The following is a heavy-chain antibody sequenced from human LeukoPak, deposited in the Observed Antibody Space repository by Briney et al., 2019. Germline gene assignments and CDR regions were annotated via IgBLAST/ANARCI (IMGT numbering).Heavy chain of an antibody. CDR2: INNSGST. J-gene: IGHJ6*03. D-gene: IGHD3-22*01. CDR1: GVSFSSYY. CDR3: AGAVNNDRSGYSRGYYMDV. V-gene: IGHV4-34*01. Sequence: SETLSLTCAVSGVSFSSYYWSWVRQPPGKGLEWVAEINNSGSTNYNPSLKSRVTISIEKSKNKFSLKLNSVTAEHTAVYYCAGAVNNDRSGYSRGYYMDVGGKGNTGTVSS.